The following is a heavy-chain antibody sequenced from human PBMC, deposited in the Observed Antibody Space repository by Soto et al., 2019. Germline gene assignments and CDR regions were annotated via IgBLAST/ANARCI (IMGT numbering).Heavy chain of an antibody. CDR1: GYTLTELS. Sequence: ASVKVSCKVSGYTLTELSMHWVRQAPGKGLEWMGGFDPEDGETIYAQKFQGRVTMTEDTSTDTAYMELSSLRSEDTAVYYCASPHAYCGGDCFYDAFDIWGQGTMVTVSS. CDR3: ASPHAYCGGDCFYDAFDI. J-gene: IGHJ3*02. V-gene: IGHV1-24*01. D-gene: IGHD2-21*01. CDR2: FDPEDGET.